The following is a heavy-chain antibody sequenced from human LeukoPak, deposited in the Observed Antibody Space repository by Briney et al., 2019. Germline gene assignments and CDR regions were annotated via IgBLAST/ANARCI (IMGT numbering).Heavy chain of an antibody. V-gene: IGHV1-18*01. Sequence: ASVTVSCKASGYTFTTYGISWERQAPAQGLERMGWISAYNGNTNYAQKLQGRVTMTTDTSTSTAYMELRSLRFDDTAVYYCARGPVAGDNWGQGTLVTVSS. J-gene: IGHJ4*02. CDR3: ARGPVAGDN. D-gene: IGHD6-19*01. CDR2: ISAYNGNT. CDR1: GYTFTTYG.